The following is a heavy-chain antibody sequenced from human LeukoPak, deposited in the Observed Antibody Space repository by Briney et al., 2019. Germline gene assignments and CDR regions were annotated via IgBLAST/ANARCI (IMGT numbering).Heavy chain of an antibody. D-gene: IGHD3-22*01. J-gene: IGHJ4*02. V-gene: IGHV3-21*01. Sequence: NPGGSLRLSCAASGFTFSSYSMNWVRQAPGKGLEWVSSISSSSSYIYYADSVKGRFTISRDNAKNSLYLQMNSLRAEDTAVYYCARDRGYYDSSGENPPDYWGQGTLVTVSS. CDR3: ARDRGYYDSSGENPPDY. CDR2: ISSSSSYI. CDR1: GFTFSSYS.